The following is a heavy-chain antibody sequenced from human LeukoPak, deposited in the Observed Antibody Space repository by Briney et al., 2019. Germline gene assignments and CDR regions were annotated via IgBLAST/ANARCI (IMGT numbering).Heavy chain of an antibody. V-gene: IGHV3-30*04. Sequence: GGSLRLSCAASGFTFSSYAMHWVRQAPGKGLEWVAVISYDGSNKYYADSVKGRFTISRDNSKNTLYLQMNSLRAEDTAVYYCARGIGYNNPWGQGTVVTVSS. D-gene: IGHD5-24*01. CDR3: ARGIGYNNP. J-gene: IGHJ5*02. CDR2: ISYDGSNK. CDR1: GFTFSSYA.